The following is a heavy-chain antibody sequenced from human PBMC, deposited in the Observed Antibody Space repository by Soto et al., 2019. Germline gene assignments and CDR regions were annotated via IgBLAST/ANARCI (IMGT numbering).Heavy chain of an antibody. CDR1: GDSVSSDNYF. CDR3: ARDRGHYYYGMDV. V-gene: IGHV4-61*01. J-gene: IGHJ6*02. Sequence: SETLSLTCTVSGDSVSSDNYFWTWIRQPPGKGLEWIAYISYTGDTNYNPSLKSRVTISVEPSTNQFSLKLTSVTAADTAVYYCARDRGHYYYGMDVWGQGTTVTVSS. CDR2: ISYTGDT.